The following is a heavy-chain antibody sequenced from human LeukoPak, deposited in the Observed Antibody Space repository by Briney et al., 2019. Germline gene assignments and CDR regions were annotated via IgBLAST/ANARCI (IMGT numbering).Heavy chain of an antibody. CDR1: AFTFSSYG. CDR3: AKDTQQWLSDAFDI. D-gene: IGHD6-19*01. V-gene: IGHV3-30*02. CDR2: IRYDGSNK. Sequence: GGSLRLSCAASAFTFSSYGMHWVRQAPGKGRGGGAFIRYDGSNKYYADSVKGRFTISRDNSKNTLSLQMNSLRAEDTAVYYCAKDTQQWLSDAFDIWGQGTMVTVSS. J-gene: IGHJ3*02.